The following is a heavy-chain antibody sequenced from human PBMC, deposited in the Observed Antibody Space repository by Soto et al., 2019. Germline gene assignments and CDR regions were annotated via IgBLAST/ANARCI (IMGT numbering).Heavy chain of an antibody. CDR2: IYYSGST. D-gene: IGHD4-17*01. CDR3: ARADYGGSASFPRMNWFDP. J-gene: IGHJ5*02. CDR1: GGSISTYY. Sequence: SETLSLTCTVSGGSISTYYWSWIRQPPGKRLEWIGYIYYSGSTSYNPSLKSRVTISIDTSKNQFSLKMRSVTAADTAMYYCARADYGGSASFPRMNWFDPWGQGTLVTVSP. V-gene: IGHV4-59*01.